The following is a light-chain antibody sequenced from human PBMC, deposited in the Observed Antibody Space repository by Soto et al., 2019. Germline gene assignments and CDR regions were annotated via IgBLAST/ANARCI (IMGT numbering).Light chain of an antibody. J-gene: IGKJ5*01. Sequence: MVLAQSPGTLSLSPGERATLSRRASQSVSSNYLAWYQQKPGQAPRLLIYDASNRATGIPARFSGSGSGTDFTLTISSLEPEDFAVYYCQQRSNWPITFGQGTRLEIK. CDR3: QQRSNWPIT. CDR1: QSVSSNY. V-gene: IGKV3D-20*02. CDR2: DAS.